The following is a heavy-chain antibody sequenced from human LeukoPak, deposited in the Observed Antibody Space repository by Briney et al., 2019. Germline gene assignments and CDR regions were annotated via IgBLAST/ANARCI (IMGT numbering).Heavy chain of an antibody. CDR2: IYYSGST. V-gene: IGHV4-59*01. CDR3: ARDYYDSSGGFDY. CDR1: GGSISSYY. J-gene: IGHJ4*02. Sequence: PSETLSLTCTVSGGSISSYYWSWIRQPPGKGLEWIGYIYYSGSTNYNPSLKSRVTISVDTSKNQFSLKLSSVTAADTAVYYCARDYYDSSGGFDYWGQGTLVTVSS. D-gene: IGHD3-22*01.